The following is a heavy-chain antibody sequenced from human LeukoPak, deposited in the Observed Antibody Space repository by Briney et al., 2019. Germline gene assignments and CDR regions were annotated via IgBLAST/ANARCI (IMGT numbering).Heavy chain of an antibody. D-gene: IGHD5-24*01. Sequence: SSETLSLTCTVSGVSISSGVYYWSWIRQHPGKGLEWIGYIYYSGSTYYNPSLESRVTISVDTSKNQFSLKLSSVTAADPAVYYCARGVARWLQLSWYFDLWGRGTLVTVSS. V-gene: IGHV4-31*03. CDR2: IYYSGST. CDR3: ARGVARWLQLSWYFDL. CDR1: GVSISSGVYY. J-gene: IGHJ2*01.